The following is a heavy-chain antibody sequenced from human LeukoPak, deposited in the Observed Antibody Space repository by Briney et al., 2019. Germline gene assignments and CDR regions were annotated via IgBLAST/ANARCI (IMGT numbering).Heavy chain of an antibody. CDR3: ASELGHYYDSSGYQRDADY. Sequence: GALRLSCAASGFTLGSYWMHWVRQAPGKGLVWVSRINGDGSSTSYADSVKGRFTISRDNAKNTLYLQMNSLRAEDTAVYYCASELGHYYDSSGYQRDADYWGQGTLVTVSS. V-gene: IGHV3-74*01. J-gene: IGHJ4*02. D-gene: IGHD3-22*01. CDR1: GFTLGSYW. CDR2: INGDGSST.